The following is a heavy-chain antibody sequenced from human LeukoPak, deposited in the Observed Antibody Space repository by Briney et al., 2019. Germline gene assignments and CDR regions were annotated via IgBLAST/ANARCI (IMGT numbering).Heavy chain of an antibody. V-gene: IGHV4-61*01. J-gene: IGHJ4*02. CDR2: IHHSGST. D-gene: IGHD6-13*01. CDR3: ARTYGSIWFYFDY. CDR1: GDSVSSGSHY. Sequence: SETLSLTCTVSGDSVSSGSHYWSWIRQPPGKGLEWIGYIHHSGSTNYNPSLKSRVTISVDTSKNQFSLKVSSVTAADTAVYYCARTYGSIWFYFDYWGQGTLVTVSS.